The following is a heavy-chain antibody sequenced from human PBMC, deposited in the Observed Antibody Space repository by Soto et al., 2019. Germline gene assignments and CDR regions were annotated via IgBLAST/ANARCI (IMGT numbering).Heavy chain of an antibody. CDR2: ISYDGSEK. D-gene: IGHD3-3*02. CDR3: AKEEHLGSSFDY. Sequence: QVQLVESGGGVVQPGRSLRLSCAASAFTFSTYGMHWVRQAPGKGLEWVARISYDGSEKVYADSVKGRFTISRDNSKDTLYLQMNSLRAEDTAVFYCAKEEHLGSSFDYWGQGTLLTVSS. J-gene: IGHJ4*02. V-gene: IGHV3-30*18. CDR1: AFTFSTYG.